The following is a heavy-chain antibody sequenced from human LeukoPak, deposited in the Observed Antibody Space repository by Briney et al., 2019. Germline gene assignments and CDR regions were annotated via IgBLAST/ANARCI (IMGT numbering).Heavy chain of an antibody. J-gene: IGHJ4*02. V-gene: IGHV4-34*01. Sequence: SETLSLTCAVYGGSFSGYYWSWIRQPPGKGLEWIGEINHSGSTNYNPSLKRRVTISVDTSKNQFSLKLSSVTAADTAVYYCARDRGIVGALYYFDYWGQGTLVTVSS. CDR3: ARDRGIVGALYYFDY. CDR2: INHSGST. D-gene: IGHD1-26*01. CDR1: GGSFSGYY.